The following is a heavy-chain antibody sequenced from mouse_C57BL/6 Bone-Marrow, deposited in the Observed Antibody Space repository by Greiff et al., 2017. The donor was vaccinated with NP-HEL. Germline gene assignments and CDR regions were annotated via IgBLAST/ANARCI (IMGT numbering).Heavy chain of an antibody. CDR3: ARGRYYGSSFYWYFDV. CDR1: GYTFTSYG. V-gene: IGHV1-81*01. CDR2: IYPRSGNT. J-gene: IGHJ1*03. D-gene: IGHD1-1*01. Sequence: QVQLKESGAELARPGASVKLSCKASGYTFTSYGISWVKQRTGQGLEWIGEIYPRSGNTYYNEKFKGKATLTADKSSSTAYMELRSLTSEDSAVYFCARGRYYGSSFYWYFDVWGTGTTVTVSS.